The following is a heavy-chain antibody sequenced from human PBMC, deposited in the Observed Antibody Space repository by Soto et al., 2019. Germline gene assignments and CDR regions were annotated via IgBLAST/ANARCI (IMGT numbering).Heavy chain of an antibody. J-gene: IGHJ4*02. V-gene: IGHV3-30*04. CDR1: GFAFSSSP. CDR2: ISHDGGRT. CDR3: ARGGATGIN. D-gene: IGHD1-26*01. Sequence: QVQLVESGGGVVQPAKSLRLSCVASGFAFSSSPLHWVRQAPGKGLQWVGVISHDGGRTNLADSVKGRFSIFRDNSNNTVYLQMNSLRAEDTAMYYCARGGATGINWGQGTLVTVSS.